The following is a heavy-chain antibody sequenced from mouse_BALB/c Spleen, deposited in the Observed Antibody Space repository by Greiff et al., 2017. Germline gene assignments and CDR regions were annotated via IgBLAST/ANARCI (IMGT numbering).Heavy chain of an antibody. Sequence: ESGPGLVKPSQSLSLTCSVTGYSITSGYYWNWIRQFPGNKLEWMGYISYDGSNNYNPSLKNRISITRDTSKNQFFLKLNSVTTEDTATYYCANIYGYDDGFAYWGQGTLVTVSA. D-gene: IGHD2-2*01. CDR2: ISYDGSN. CDR3: ANIYGYDDGFAY. CDR1: GYSITSGYY. J-gene: IGHJ3*01. V-gene: IGHV3-6*02.